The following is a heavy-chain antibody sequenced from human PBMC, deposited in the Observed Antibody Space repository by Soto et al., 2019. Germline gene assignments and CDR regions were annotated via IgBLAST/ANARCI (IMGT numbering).Heavy chain of an antibody. CDR1: GYTFTGYY. CDR3: ARERGTAAARRHWFDP. D-gene: IGHD6-6*01. V-gene: IGHV1-2*02. J-gene: IGHJ5*02. Sequence: GASVKVSCKASGYTFTGYYMHWVRQAPGQGLEWVGWINPNSGGTNYAQKFQGRVTMTRDTSISTAYMELSRLRSDDTAVYYCARERGTAAARRHWFDPWGQGTLVTVSS. CDR2: INPNSGGT.